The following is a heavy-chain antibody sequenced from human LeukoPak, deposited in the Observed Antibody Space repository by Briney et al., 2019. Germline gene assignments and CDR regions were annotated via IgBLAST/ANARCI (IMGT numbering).Heavy chain of an antibody. J-gene: IGHJ4*02. D-gene: IGHD2-2*02. CDR1: GFTFSSYA. V-gene: IGHV3-21*01. CDR2: ISSSSSYI. CDR3: ARVGDSGYCSSTSCYTDY. Sequence: GGSLRLSCAASGFTFSSYAMSWVRQAPGKGLEWVLSISSSSSYIYYADSVKGRFTISRDNAKNSLYLQMNSLRAEDTAVYYCARVGDSGYCSSTSCYTDYWGQGTLVTVSS.